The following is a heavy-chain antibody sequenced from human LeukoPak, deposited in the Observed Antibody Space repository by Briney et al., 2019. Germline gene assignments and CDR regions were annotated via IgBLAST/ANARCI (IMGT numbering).Heavy chain of an antibody. CDR2: INPNSGGT. D-gene: IGHD3-3*01. V-gene: IGHV1-2*02. CDR3: ARDYTIFGVVPEYYFDY. CDR1: GYTFTVYY. J-gene: IGHJ4*02. Sequence: ASVRVSFKASGYTFTVYYMHWVRQAPGQGGERMGWINPNSGGTNYAQKFQGRVTMTRDTSISTAYMELSRLRSDDTAVYYCARDYTIFGVVPEYYFDYWGQGTLVTVSS.